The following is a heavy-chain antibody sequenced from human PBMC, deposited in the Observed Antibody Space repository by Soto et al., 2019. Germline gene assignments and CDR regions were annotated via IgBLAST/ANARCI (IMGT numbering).Heavy chain of an antibody. CDR3: ARVKVMGAAAGASSAGYYYYGMDV. Sequence: GGSLRLSCAASGFTFSSYDMHWVRQATGKGLEWVSAIGTAGDTYYPGSVKGRFTISRENAKNSLYLQMNSLRAGDTAVYYCARVKVMGAAAGASSAGYYYYGMDVWGQGTTVTVSS. V-gene: IGHV3-13*01. CDR1: GFTFSSYD. J-gene: IGHJ6*02. CDR2: IGTAGDT. D-gene: IGHD6-13*01.